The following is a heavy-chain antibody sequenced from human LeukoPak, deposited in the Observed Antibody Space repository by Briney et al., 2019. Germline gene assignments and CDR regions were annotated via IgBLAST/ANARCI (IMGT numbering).Heavy chain of an antibody. D-gene: IGHD3-22*01. J-gene: IGHJ4*02. CDR1: GGSISSYY. V-gene: IGHV4-59*01. CDR3: ASSPDTMIVVV. Sequence: SETLSLTCTVSGGSISSYYWSWIRQPPGKGLEWIGYIYYSGSTNYNPSLKSRVTISADTSKNQFSLKLSSVTAADTAVYYCASSPDTMIVVVWGQGTLVTVSS. CDR2: IYYSGST.